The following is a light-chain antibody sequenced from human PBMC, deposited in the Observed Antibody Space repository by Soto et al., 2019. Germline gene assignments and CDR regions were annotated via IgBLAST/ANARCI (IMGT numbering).Light chain of an antibody. CDR3: SSYTTSNTRQIV. V-gene: IGLV2-14*03. J-gene: IGLJ1*01. Sequence: QSVLTQPASVSGSPGQSITISCTGTSSDVGGYNYVSWYQHHPGKAPKLMIYDVSNRRSGGSNCVSGSKSGNTASLTISGLQPEDEADYYCSSYTTSNTRQIVFGTGTRSPS. CDR2: DVS. CDR1: SSDVGGYNY.